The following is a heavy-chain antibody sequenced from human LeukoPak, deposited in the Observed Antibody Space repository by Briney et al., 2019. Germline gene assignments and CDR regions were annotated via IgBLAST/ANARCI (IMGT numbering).Heavy chain of an antibody. CDR1: GFTFSNYG. D-gene: IGHD3-22*01. CDR2: IWYDGGNK. V-gene: IGHV3-33*01. J-gene: IGHJ5*02. Sequence: PGGSLRLSCAASGFTFSNYGMHWVRQAPGKGLEWVAVIWYDGGNKYYADSVKGRFTISRDNSKNTLYLQMNGLRAEDTAVYYCASYSSGLLRPGWSWFDPWGQGTLVTVSS. CDR3: ASYSSGLLRPGWSWFDP.